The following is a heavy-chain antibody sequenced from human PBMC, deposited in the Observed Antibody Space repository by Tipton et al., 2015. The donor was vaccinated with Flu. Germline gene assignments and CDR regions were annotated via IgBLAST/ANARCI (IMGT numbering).Heavy chain of an antibody. Sequence: QLVQSGAEVKKPGASVKVSCKASGYTFTSYGISWVRQAPGQGLEWKGWISAYNGNTNYAQKLQGRVTMTTDTSTSTAYMELRSLRSDDTAVYYCARDTGGDYARYYYYYGMDVWGQGTTVTVSS. J-gene: IGHJ6*02. CDR2: ISAYNGNT. V-gene: IGHV1-18*01. D-gene: IGHD4-17*01. CDR3: ARDTGGDYARYYYYYGMDV. CDR1: GYTFTSYG.